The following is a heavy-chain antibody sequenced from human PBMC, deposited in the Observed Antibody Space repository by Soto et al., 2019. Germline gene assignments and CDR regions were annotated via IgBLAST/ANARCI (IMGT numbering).Heavy chain of an antibody. CDR2: ISAYNGNT. CDR1: GYTFTSYG. CDR3: ARDLSNDESDF. Sequence: QVQLVQSGAEVKKPGASVKVSCKASGYTFTSYGISWVRQAPGQGLEWMGWISAYNGNTNYAHKLQGRVTMTTDTPTSTAYMELRSLTSDDTAVYYCARDLSNDESDFWGQGTLVTVSS. D-gene: IGHD1-1*01. V-gene: IGHV1-18*01. J-gene: IGHJ4*02.